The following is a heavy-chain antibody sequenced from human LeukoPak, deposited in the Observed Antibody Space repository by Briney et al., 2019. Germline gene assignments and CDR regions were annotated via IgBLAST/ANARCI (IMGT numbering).Heavy chain of an antibody. CDR1: GYTFSSYG. V-gene: IGHV3-30*18. D-gene: IGHD1-26*01. Sequence: SCKASGYTFSSYGMHWVRQAPGKGLEWVAVISYDGSNKYYADSVKGRFTISRDNSKNTLYLQMNSLRAEDTAVYYCAKDRELLPEYYFDYWGQGTLVTVSS. CDR2: ISYDGSNK. J-gene: IGHJ4*02. CDR3: AKDRELLPEYYFDY.